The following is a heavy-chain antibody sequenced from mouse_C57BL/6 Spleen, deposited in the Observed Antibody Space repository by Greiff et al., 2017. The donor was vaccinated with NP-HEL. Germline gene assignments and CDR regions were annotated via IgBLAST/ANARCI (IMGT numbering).Heavy chain of an antibody. CDR1: GFTFSDYG. CDR2: ISSGSSTI. V-gene: IGHV5-17*01. J-gene: IGHJ1*03. D-gene: IGHD1-1*01. Sequence: EVMLVESGGGLVKPGGSLKLSCAASGFTFSDYGMHWVRQAPEKGLEWVAYISSGSSTIYYADTVKGRFTLSRDNAKNTLFLQMTSLRSEDTAMYYCARRDYYGSSHWYFEVWGTGTTVTVSS. CDR3: ARRDYYGSSHWYFEV.